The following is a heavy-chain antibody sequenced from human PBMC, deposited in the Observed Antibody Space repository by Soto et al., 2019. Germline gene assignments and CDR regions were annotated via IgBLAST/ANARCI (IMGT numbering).Heavy chain of an antibody. CDR3: AASDLVRGYSSGWYGEAFDI. CDR2: IVVGSGNT. CDR1: GFTFTSSA. D-gene: IGHD6-19*01. V-gene: IGHV1-58*01. J-gene: IGHJ3*02. Sequence: SVKVSCKASGFTFTSSAVQWVRQASGKRLEWIGWIVVGSGNTNYAQKFQERVTITRDMSTSTAYMELSSLRSEDTAVYYCAASDLVRGYSSGWYGEAFDIWGQGTMVTVSS.